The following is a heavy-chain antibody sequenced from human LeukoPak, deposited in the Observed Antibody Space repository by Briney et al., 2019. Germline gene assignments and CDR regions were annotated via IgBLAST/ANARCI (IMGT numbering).Heavy chain of an antibody. Sequence: PSETLSLTCAVSGGSISSSNWWGWIRQPPGKGLEWIGSIYYSGSTYYNPSLKSRVTISVDTSKNQFSLKLSSVTAADTAVYYCARYSSGWYGASEGAFDIWGQGTMVTVSS. D-gene: IGHD6-19*01. V-gene: IGHV4-39*01. CDR3: ARYSSGWYGASEGAFDI. CDR1: GGSISSSNW. J-gene: IGHJ3*02. CDR2: IYYSGST.